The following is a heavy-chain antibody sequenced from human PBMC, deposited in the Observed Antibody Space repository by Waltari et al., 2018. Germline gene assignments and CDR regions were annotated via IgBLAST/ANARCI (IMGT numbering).Heavy chain of an antibody. CDR1: GGSNSSSSYY. D-gene: IGHD6-13*01. CDR2: IYYSWRP. J-gene: IGHJ4*02. V-gene: IGHV4-39*01. Sequence: QLQLQESGPGLVKPSETLSLTCTVSGGSNSSSSYYWGWIRQPPGKGLEWIGSIYYSWRPSYNPSLNSRVTISVDTSKTQFSLKLSSVTAADTAVYYCARHSSIAAAREPGFDYWGQGTLVTVSS. CDR3: ARHSSIAAAREPGFDY.